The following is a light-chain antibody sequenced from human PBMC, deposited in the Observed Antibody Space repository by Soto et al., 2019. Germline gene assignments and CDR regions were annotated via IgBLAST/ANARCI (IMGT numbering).Light chain of an antibody. Sequence: ELVLTQSPATLSLSPGDSATLSCRASQSVSSSFLAWYQQKPGQAPRLIIYGAYSRATGIPDTFSGSGSGTDFTLTISRLEPEDFAVYYCQQYGSSLGVTCGGGTKVDIK. V-gene: IGKV3-20*01. CDR1: QSVSSSF. J-gene: IGKJ4*01. CDR3: QQYGSSLGVT. CDR2: GAY.